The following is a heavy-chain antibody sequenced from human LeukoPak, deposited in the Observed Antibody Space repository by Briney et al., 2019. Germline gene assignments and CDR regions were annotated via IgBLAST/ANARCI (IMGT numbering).Heavy chain of an antibody. CDR1: GGSISSDY. CDR3: ARDVKSRRRQWFGELSVYYYYYMDV. CDR2: IYTTGST. V-gene: IGHV4-4*07. D-gene: IGHD3-10*01. J-gene: IGHJ6*03. Sequence: SGTLSLTCTVSGGSISSDYWSWIRQPAGKGLEWIGRIYTTGSTNYSPSLKSRVTMSVDTSKNQFSLKLSSVTAADTAVYYCARDVKSRRRQWFGELSVYYYYYMDVWGKGTTVTISS.